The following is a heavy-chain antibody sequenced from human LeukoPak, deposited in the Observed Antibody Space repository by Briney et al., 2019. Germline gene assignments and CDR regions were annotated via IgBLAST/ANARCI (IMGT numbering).Heavy chain of an antibody. J-gene: IGHJ6*03. CDR3: ARDRGIVGTTGYYYMDV. CDR2: IGSTI. CDR1: GFSFSDYY. V-gene: IGHV3-11*04. D-gene: IGHD1-26*01. Sequence: GGSLRLSCAASGFSFSDYYMSWIRQAPGKGLEWVSYIGSTIYYADSVKGRFTISRDNAKNSLYLQMNSLRAEDTAVYYCARDRGIVGTTGYYYMDVWGKGTTVTVSS.